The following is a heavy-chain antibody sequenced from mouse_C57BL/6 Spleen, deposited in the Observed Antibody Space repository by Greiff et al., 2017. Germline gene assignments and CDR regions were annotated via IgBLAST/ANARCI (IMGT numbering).Heavy chain of an antibody. CDR2: IYPRDGST. CDR3: ARDDDGSSYDYSRDY. D-gene: IGHD1-1*01. J-gene: IGHJ4*01. V-gene: IGHV1-78*01. CDR1: GYTFTDHT. Sequence: VQLQQSDAELVKPGASVKISCKASGYTFTDHTIHWMQQRPEQGLEWIGYIYPRDGSTKYNEKFKGKATLTEAKSSSTAYMQLNSLPSEDSAVYFGARDDDGSSYDYSRDYWGQGTSVTVSS.